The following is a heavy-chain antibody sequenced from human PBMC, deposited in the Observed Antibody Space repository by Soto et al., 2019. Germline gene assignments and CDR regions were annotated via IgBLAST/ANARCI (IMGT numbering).Heavy chain of an antibody. Sequence: QVQLVQSGAEVKKPGSAVKVSCKASGGTFSSYAISWVRQAPGQGLEWMGGIIPIFGTANYAQKVQGRVTITADESTSTAYMELISLRSEDTAVYYCAREGASGSHIGYWGQGALVTVSS. V-gene: IGHV1-69*01. CDR2: IIPIFGTA. CDR1: GGTFSSYA. J-gene: IGHJ4*02. D-gene: IGHD3-22*01. CDR3: AREGASGSHIGY.